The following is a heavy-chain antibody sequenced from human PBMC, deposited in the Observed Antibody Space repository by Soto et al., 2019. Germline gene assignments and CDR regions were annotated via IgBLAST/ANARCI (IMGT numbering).Heavy chain of an antibody. CDR3: ARDYYGLGSYYNADNYYYYGMDV. V-gene: IGHV3-30-3*01. CDR1: GLTFSSYA. D-gene: IGHD3-10*01. J-gene: IGHJ6*02. Sequence: GGSLRLSCAASGLTFSSYAMHWVRQAPGKGLEWVAVISYDGSNKYYADSVKGRFTISRDNSKNTLYLQMNSLRAEDTAVYYCARDYYGLGSYYNADNYYYYGMDVWGQGTTVTVSS. CDR2: ISYDGSNK.